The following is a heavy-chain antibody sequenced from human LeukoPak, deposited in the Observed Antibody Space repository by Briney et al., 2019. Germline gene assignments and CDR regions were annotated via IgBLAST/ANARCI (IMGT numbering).Heavy chain of an antibody. Sequence: GGSLRLSCAASGFTFSSYSMNWVRQAPGKGLEWVSSISSSSSYIYYADSVKGRFTISGDNAKNSLYLQMNSLRAEDTAVYYCIAAAGHDLYYFDYWGQGTLVTVSS. D-gene: IGHD6-13*01. CDR3: IAAAGHDLYYFDY. CDR1: GFTFSSYS. CDR2: ISSSSSYI. J-gene: IGHJ4*02. V-gene: IGHV3-21*01.